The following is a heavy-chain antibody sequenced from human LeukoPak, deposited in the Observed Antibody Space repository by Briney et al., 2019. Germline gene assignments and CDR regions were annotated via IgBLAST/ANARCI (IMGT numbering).Heavy chain of an antibody. CDR2: IYYTEST. CDR1: GGSINSRDYY. V-gene: IGHV4-39*01. Sequence: PSETLSLTCAVSGGSINSRDYYWGWIRQPPGKGLEWVGSIYYTESTFHNPSLKSRVIISVDTSKNLFSLKLTSGTAADSAIYYCARQTIASVTGYMLFDLWGRGTLVIVSS. CDR3: ARQTIASVTGYMLFDL. J-gene: IGHJ2*01. D-gene: IGHD2-2*02.